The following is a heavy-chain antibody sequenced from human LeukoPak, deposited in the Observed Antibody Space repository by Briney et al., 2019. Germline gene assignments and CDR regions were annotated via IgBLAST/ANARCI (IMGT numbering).Heavy chain of an antibody. V-gene: IGHV3-66*01. J-gene: IGHJ6*02. Sequence: GGSPRLSCAASGFTVSSNYMSWVRQAPGKGLEWVSVIYSGGSTYYADSVKGRFTISRDNSKNTLYLQMNSLRAEDTAVYYCARDDDYYYGMDVWGQGTTVTVSS. CDR3: ARDDDYYYGMDV. CDR2: IYSGGST. CDR1: GFTVSSNY.